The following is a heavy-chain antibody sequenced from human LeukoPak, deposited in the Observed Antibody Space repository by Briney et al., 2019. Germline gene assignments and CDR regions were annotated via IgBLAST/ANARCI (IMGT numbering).Heavy chain of an antibody. CDR1: GFSFRGYW. CDR2: IKQDGSEK. CDR3: ARGYFGNYFDY. J-gene: IGHJ4*02. Sequence: GGSLRLSCAASGFSFRGYWMSWVRQAPGKGPEWVANIKQDGSEKYYVDSVKGRFTISRDNTKNSLSLQMNSLRAEDTGVYYCARGYFGNYFDYWGQGTLVTVSS. D-gene: IGHD1-26*01. V-gene: IGHV3-7*01.